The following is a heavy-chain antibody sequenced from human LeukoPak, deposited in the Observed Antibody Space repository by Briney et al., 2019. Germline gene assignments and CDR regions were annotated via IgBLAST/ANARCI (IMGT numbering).Heavy chain of an antibody. CDR1: GGSISSYY. J-gene: IGHJ4*02. CDR3: ARLTPQWLAVDY. V-gene: IGHV4-59*01. CDR2: IYYSGST. D-gene: IGHD6-19*01. Sequence: SETLSLTCTVSGGSISSYYWSWIRQPPGKGLEWIGYIYYSGSTNYNPSLKSRVTLSVDTSKNQFSLKLSSVTAADTAVYYCARLTPQWLAVDYWGQGTLVTVSS.